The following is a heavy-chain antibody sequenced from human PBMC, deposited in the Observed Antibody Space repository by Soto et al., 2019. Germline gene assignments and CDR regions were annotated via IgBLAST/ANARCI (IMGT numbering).Heavy chain of an antibody. J-gene: IGHJ4*02. V-gene: IGHV4-31*03. D-gene: IGHD2-21*02. CDR3: ASVIGGDSEYYFDF. Sequence: TLSLNCNFSGVFHNKCWYYWSWIRPDPGKGLEWIGNIYYSGRTYYNPSLKSRVILSVDTSKNHFSLTLRSVTAADSAMYYCASVIGGDSEYYFDFCGQVXLVT. CDR1: GVFHNKCWYY. CDR2: IYYSGRT.